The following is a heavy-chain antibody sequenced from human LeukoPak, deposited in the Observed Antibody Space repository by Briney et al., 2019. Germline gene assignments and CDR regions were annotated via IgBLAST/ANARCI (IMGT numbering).Heavy chain of an antibody. V-gene: IGHV3-30-3*01. Sequence: GGSLRLSCAASGFTFSSYAMHWVRQAPGKGLEWVAVISYDGSNRYYADSVKGRFTVSRDNSKNTLYLQMNSLRAEDTAVYYCAREEGYCSSTSCYHWFDPWGQGTLVTVSS. CDR3: AREEGYCSSTSCYHWFDP. D-gene: IGHD2-2*01. CDR1: GFTFSSYA. CDR2: ISYDGSNR. J-gene: IGHJ5*02.